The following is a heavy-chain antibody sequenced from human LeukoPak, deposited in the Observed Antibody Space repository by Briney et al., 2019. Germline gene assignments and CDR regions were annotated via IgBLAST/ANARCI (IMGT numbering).Heavy chain of an antibody. Sequence: GGSLGLSCAASGFTFSSYWMHWVRQAPGKGLVWVSRINSDGSSTSYADSVKGRFTISRDNAKNTLYLQMNSLRAEDTAVYYCAIAYCGGDCYSDYWGQGTLVTVSS. V-gene: IGHV3-74*01. CDR2: INSDGSST. CDR1: GFTFSSYW. CDR3: AIAYCGGDCYSDY. J-gene: IGHJ4*02. D-gene: IGHD2-21*02.